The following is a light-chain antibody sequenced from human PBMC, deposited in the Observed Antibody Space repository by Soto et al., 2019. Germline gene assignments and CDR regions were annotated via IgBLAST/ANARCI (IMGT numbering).Light chain of an antibody. V-gene: IGKV3-11*01. CDR2: EAS. CDR1: QSVSSY. CDR3: QQPSNWPLT. J-gene: IGKJ4*02. Sequence: EIVLTQSPATLSLSPGERATLSCRASQSVSSYLAWYQQKPGQAPRLLIYEASNRATGIPARFSGSGSGTDFTLTISRLEPEDFAIYYCQQPSNWPLTFGGGTKVEIK.